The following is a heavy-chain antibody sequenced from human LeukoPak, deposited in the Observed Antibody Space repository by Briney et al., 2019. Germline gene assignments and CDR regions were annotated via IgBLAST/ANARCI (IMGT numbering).Heavy chain of an antibody. D-gene: IGHD3-22*01. CDR3: ARARDYYDSSGYYPDDAFDI. CDR2: FDPEDGET. Sequence: GASVKVSCKVSGYTLTELSMHWVRQAPGKGLEWMGGFDPEDGETIYAQKFQGRVTMTEDTSTDTAYMELSSLRSEDTAVYYCARARDYYDSSGYYPDDAFDIWGQGTMVTVSS. J-gene: IGHJ3*02. V-gene: IGHV1-24*01. CDR1: GYTLTELS.